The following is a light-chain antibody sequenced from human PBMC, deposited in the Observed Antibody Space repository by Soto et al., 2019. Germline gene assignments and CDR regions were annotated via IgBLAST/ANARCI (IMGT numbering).Light chain of an antibody. V-gene: IGKV4-1*01. CDR2: WAS. CDR3: QQYYSTPWT. J-gene: IGKJ1*01. CDR1: QSVLYSSNNKNY. Sequence: DIVMTQSPDSLAVSLGERATINCKPSQSVLYSSNNKNYLAWYQQKPGQPPKLLIYWASTRESGVPDRCSGSGSGTDFTLTISSLQAEDVAVYYCQQYYSTPWTFGQGTKVEIK.